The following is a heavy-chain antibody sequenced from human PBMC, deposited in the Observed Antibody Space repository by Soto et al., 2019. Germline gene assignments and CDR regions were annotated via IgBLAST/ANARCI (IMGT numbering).Heavy chain of an antibody. CDR3: AHIRVTMIVGAGYFQH. CDR2: FYWDDTK. V-gene: IGHV2-5*02. CDR1: GFSLSSSGVG. D-gene: IGHD3-22*01. J-gene: IGHJ1*01. Sequence: QITLKESGPTLVKPTQTLTLTCTFSGFSLSSSGVGVGWIRPPPGKALEWVALFYWDDTKRYSPSLKSGLTITKDTSKNQVVLTMTNMDPVDTATYYCAHIRVTMIVGAGYFQHWGQGTLVTVSS.